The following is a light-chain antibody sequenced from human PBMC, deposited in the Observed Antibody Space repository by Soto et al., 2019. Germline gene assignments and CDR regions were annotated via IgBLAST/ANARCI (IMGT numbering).Light chain of an antibody. CDR2: DAS. V-gene: IGKV3-15*01. CDR3: QQYNNWPPWT. J-gene: IGKJ1*01. Sequence: EIVMTQSPATLSVSPGERATLSCRASQSVSTNLAWYQQKPGQAPRLLIYDASTRATGIPARFSGSGSGTEFTLSISSLQSEDFAGYYCQQYNNWPPWTFGQGTKVEI. CDR1: QSVSTN.